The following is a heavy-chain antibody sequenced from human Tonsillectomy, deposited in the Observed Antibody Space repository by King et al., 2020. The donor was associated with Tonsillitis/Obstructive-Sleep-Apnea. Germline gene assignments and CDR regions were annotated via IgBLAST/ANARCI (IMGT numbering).Heavy chain of an antibody. V-gene: IGHV3-30*01. CDR1: GFTFSSYA. Sequence: VQLVESGGGVVQPGRSLRLSCAASGFTFSSYAMHWFRQAPGKGLEWVAVISYDGSNIYYADSVKGRFTISRDNSKNTLYLQMNSLRAEDTAVYYCARSELPQTAFDYWGQGTLVTVSS. D-gene: IGHD1-26*01. CDR3: ARSELPQTAFDY. CDR2: ISYDGSNI. J-gene: IGHJ4*02.